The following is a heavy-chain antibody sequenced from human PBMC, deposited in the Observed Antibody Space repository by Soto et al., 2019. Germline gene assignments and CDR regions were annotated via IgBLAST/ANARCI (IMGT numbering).Heavy chain of an antibody. CDR3: ARDLRHSRLPGLDV. V-gene: IGHV3-48*03. Sequence: GGSLRLSCSASRFSFSYYEMIWVHQAPGKGLEWVSYINSGGSVAYYADSAKGRFTISRDNAKNTLYLQMNGLRSEDTAVYYCARDLRHSRLPGLDVWGQGTTVTVSS. CDR2: INSGGSVA. CDR1: RFSFSYYE. D-gene: IGHD2-15*01. J-gene: IGHJ6*02.